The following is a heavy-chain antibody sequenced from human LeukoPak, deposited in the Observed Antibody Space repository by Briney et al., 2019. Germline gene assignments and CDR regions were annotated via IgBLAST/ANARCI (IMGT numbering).Heavy chain of an antibody. CDR3: ARGHSGYDRGRDYYYYYMDV. CDR1: GYTFTSYY. Sequence: ASVKVSCKASGYTFTSYYMHWVRQATGQGLEWMGWMNPNSGNTGYAQKFQGRVTMTRNTSISTAYMELSSLRSEDTAVYYCARGHSGYDRGRDYYYYYMDVWGKGITVTISS. CDR2: MNPNSGNT. J-gene: IGHJ6*03. V-gene: IGHV1-8*02. D-gene: IGHD5-12*01.